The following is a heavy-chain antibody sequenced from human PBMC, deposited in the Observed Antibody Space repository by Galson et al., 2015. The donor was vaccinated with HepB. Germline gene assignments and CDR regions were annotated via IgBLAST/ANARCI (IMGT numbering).Heavy chain of an antibody. CDR3: AKFETPYLTYSTDYFDY. J-gene: IGHJ4*02. CDR2: ISGSGGST. V-gene: IGHV3-23*01. Sequence: SLRLSCAASGFTFSSYAMSWARQAPGKGLEWVAAISGSGGSTYYADSVTGRFTISRDNSKNTLYLQMNSLRAEDTAVYYCAKFETPYLTYSTDYFDYWGQGTLVTVSS. D-gene: IGHD6-13*01. CDR1: GFTFSSYA.